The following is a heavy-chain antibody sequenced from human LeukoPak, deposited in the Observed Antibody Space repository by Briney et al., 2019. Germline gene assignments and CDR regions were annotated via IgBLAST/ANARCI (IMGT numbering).Heavy chain of an antibody. Sequence: SETLSLTCAVYGGSFSGYYWSWIRQPPGKGLEWIGEINHSGSTNYNPSLKSRVTISVDTSKNQFSLKLSSVTAADTAVYYCARRSRGLSGAFDIWGQGTMVTVSS. V-gene: IGHV4-34*01. CDR3: ARRSRGLSGAFDI. D-gene: IGHD3-16*01. CDR2: INHSGST. J-gene: IGHJ3*02. CDR1: GGSFSGYY.